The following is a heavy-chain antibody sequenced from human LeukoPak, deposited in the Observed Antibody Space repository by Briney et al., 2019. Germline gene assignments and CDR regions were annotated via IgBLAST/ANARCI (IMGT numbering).Heavy chain of an antibody. J-gene: IGHJ6*02. CDR2: ISTSSSYI. CDR3: ASRGGDSSSSLYGMDV. CDR1: GFTFSSYD. V-gene: IGHV3-21*06. Sequence: PGGSLRLSCAASGFTFSSYDMNWVRQAPGKGLEWVSSISTSSSYIDYADSVQGRFTISRDNAENSLYLQMNSLRAEDTAVYYCASRGGDSSSSLYGMDVWGQGTTVTVSS. D-gene: IGHD6-6*01.